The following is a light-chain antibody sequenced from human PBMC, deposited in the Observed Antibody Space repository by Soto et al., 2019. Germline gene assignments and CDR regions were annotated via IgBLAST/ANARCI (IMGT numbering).Light chain of an antibody. CDR3: RQLNSYPLT. CDR1: QGISTY. CDR2: YAS. Sequence: DIQLTQSPSFLSASVGDRVTITCRASQGISTYLAWFQQKPGKAPKLLIYYASTLQSEVPSRFRRSGSGTQFTLTISSLQPEDFATYYCRQLNSYPLTFGGGTKVEIK. J-gene: IGKJ4*01. V-gene: IGKV1-9*01.